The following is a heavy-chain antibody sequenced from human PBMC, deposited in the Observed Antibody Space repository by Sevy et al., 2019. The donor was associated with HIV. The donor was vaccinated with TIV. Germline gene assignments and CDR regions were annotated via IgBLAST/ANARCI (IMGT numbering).Heavy chain of an antibody. CDR1: GFTFDDYA. J-gene: IGHJ6*02. CDR2: ISWNSNSI. V-gene: IGHV3-9*01. CDR3: AKATDPDYDFWSGIDHYYYAMDV. D-gene: IGHD3-3*01. Sequence: GGSLRLSCAASGFTFDDYAMHWVRQVPGKGLEWVSGISWNSNSIGYAYSVKGRVTISRDNAKKSLYLQMNSLRTEDSSLYYCAKATDPDYDFWSGIDHYYYAMDVWGQGTTVTVSS.